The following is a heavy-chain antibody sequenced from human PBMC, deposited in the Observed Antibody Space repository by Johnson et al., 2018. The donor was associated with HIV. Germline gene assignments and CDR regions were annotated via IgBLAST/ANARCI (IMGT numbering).Heavy chain of an antibody. D-gene: IGHD6-13*01. Sequence: SYLSSSGSTIYYADSVKGQFTISRDNAKNSLYLQMNSLRAEDTAVYYCARSGAASIAAAGPPDAFDIWGQGTMVTVSS. CDR2: LSSSGSTI. CDR3: ARSGAASIAAAGPPDAFDI. J-gene: IGHJ3*02. V-gene: IGHV3-11*04.